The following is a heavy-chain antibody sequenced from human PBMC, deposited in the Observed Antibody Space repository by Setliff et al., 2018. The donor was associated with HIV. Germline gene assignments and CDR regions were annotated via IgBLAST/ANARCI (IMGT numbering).Heavy chain of an antibody. CDR1: GYTFTNYA. CDR2: INPGNGNT. D-gene: IGHD3-3*01. Sequence: GASVKVSCKASGYTFTNYAMHWVRQAPGQRLEWMGWINPGNGNTKYSQDFQGRVTITRDTSASTAYMELSSLRSDDAAVYYCARGVELNMDHYRGSYYYYMDVWGKGTTVTVSS. V-gene: IGHV1-3*01. J-gene: IGHJ6*03. CDR3: ARGVELNMDHYRGSYYYYMDV.